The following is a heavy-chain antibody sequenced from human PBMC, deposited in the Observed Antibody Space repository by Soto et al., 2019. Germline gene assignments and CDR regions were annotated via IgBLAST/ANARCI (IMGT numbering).Heavy chain of an antibody. Sequence: PSETLSLTCAVYGGSFSGYYWSWIRQPPGKGLEWIGEINHSGSTNYNPSLKSRVTISVDTPKNQFSLKLSSVTAADTAVYYCARAINYYDSSGYYLSYYGMDVWGQGTTVTVSS. V-gene: IGHV4-34*01. D-gene: IGHD3-22*01. CDR3: ARAINYYDSSGYYLSYYGMDV. CDR2: INHSGST. J-gene: IGHJ6*02. CDR1: GGSFSGYY.